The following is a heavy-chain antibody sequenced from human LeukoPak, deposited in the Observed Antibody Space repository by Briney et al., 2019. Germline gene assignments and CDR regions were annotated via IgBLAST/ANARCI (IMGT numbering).Heavy chain of an antibody. CDR1: GFTFSSYS. D-gene: IGHD3-9*01. CDR2: ISSSSSYI. J-gene: IGHJ5*02. V-gene: IGHV3-21*01. Sequence: GGSLRLSCAASGFTFSSYSMNWVRQAPGKGLEWVSSISSSSSYIHYADSVKGRFTISRDNAKNSLYLQMNSLRAEDTAVYYCARATIFGWFDPWGQGTLVTVSS. CDR3: ARATIFGWFDP.